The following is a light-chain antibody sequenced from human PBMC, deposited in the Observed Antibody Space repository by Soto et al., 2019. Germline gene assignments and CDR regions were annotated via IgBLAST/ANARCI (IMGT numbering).Light chain of an antibody. J-gene: IGKJ1*01. CDR1: QSVSRC. CDR3: QQYGSSGT. CDR2: SAS. V-gene: IGKV3-20*01. Sequence: EIVLTQSPGTLSLSPGERATLSCRASQSVSRCLAWYQQKPGQAPRLLIYSASTRASGIPDRFSGSGSGTDFTLTISRLEPEDFAVYYCQQYGSSGTFGQGTKVDIK.